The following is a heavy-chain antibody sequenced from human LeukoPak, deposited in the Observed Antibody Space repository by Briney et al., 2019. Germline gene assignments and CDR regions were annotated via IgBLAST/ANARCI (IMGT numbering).Heavy chain of an antibody. D-gene: IGHD3-3*01. CDR2: ISSSSSYI. V-gene: IGHV3-21*01. CDR3: ASPRSGWAFDI. J-gene: IGHJ3*02. Sequence: GGSLRLSCAASGFMFRSYGMNWVRQAPGKGLEWVSSISSSSSYIYYADSVKGRFTISRDNARNSLYLQMNSLRAEDTAVYYCASPRSGWAFDIWGQGTMVTVSS. CDR1: GFMFRSYG.